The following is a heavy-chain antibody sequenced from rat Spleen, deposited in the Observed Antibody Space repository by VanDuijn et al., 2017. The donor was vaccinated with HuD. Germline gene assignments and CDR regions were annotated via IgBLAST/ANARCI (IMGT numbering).Heavy chain of an antibody. CDR1: GFTFSNYG. V-gene: IGHV5-29*01. CDR3: ARLYYGYVDY. Sequence: EGQLVGSGGGLVHPGRYLKISCAASGFTFSNYGVAWVCQAPTKGLEGVATISSDGSSTYYRDSVKGRFTFSRDNAKSTLYLQLDSLRSEDTATYYCARLYYGYVDYWGQGVMVTVSS. D-gene: IGHD1-7*01. J-gene: IGHJ2*01. CDR2: ISSDGSST.